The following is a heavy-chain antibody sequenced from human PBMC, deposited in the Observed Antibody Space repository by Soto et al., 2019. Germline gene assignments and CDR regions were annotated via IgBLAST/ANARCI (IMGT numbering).Heavy chain of an antibody. J-gene: IGHJ4*02. CDR1: GLTFRXYF. Sequence: QVQLVESGGXLVKPGXSLRLXCVASGLTFRXYFMNWIRQAPGKGPEWLSYISSDESTVFYADSVKGRFTTSRDNAQNSVYLQMNSLRAEDTAVYYCATLTAPTDYWGQGSLVTVSS. D-gene: IGHD2-21*02. V-gene: IGHV3-11*01. CDR3: ATLTAPTDY. CDR2: ISSDESTV.